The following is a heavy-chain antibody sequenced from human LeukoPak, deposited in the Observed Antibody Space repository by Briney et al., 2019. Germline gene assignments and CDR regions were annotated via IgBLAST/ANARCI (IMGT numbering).Heavy chain of an antibody. V-gene: IGHV4-39*01. CDR1: GGSISSRSYY. CDR3: ARHWDSAASHPAQFAS. D-gene: IGHD2-15*01. CDR2: LYYTGSF. Sequence: SETLSLTCTVSGGSISSRSYYWGWIRQPPGKGLEWIRSLYYTGSFDYNPSLKSRVTISVDTSKNQFSLKLSAVTAADAAVYYCARHWDSAASHPAQFASWGQGTLVTVSS. J-gene: IGHJ4*02.